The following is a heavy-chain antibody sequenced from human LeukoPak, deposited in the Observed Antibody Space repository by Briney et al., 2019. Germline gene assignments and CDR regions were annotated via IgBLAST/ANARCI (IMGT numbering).Heavy chain of an antibody. J-gene: IGHJ5*02. CDR3: ARGTKWGIKDWFDP. Sequence: GGSLRLSCAASGFTFSSYGMHWVRQAPGKGLEWVAVIWYDGSNKYYADSVKGRFTTSRDNSKNTLYLQMNSLRAEDTAVYYCARGTKWGIKDWFDPWGQGTLVTVSS. D-gene: IGHD7-27*01. V-gene: IGHV3-33*01. CDR2: IWYDGSNK. CDR1: GFTFSSYG.